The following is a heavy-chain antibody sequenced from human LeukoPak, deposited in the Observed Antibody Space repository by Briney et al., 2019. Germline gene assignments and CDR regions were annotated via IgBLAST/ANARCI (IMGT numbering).Heavy chain of an antibody. CDR1: GFTFSNYD. J-gene: IGHJ4*02. D-gene: IGHD3-10*01. CDR2: ISGTGDST. Sequence: GGTLRLSCAASGFTFSNYDMSWVRQAPGKGLEWVSAISGTGDSTYYADSVTGRFSISRDNSKNTLYVQMNSLRAEDTAVYYCAKRGLPDYWGQGTLVTVSS. V-gene: IGHV3-23*01. CDR3: AKRGLPDY.